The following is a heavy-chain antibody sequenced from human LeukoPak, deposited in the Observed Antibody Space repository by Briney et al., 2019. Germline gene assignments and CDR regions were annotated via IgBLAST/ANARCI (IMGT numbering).Heavy chain of an antibody. CDR2: MNPNSGDT. CDR3: ARVRRYYYGMDV. CDR1: GYTXTDYY. V-gene: IGHV1-2*02. J-gene: IGHJ6*02. Sequence: GASVKVSCKASGYTXTDYYIHWVRQGPGQGLEWMGWMNPNSGDTNSAQSFQGRVTMTRETSISTAYMELSRLRFDDTAVYYCARVRRYYYGMDVWGQGTTVTVSS.